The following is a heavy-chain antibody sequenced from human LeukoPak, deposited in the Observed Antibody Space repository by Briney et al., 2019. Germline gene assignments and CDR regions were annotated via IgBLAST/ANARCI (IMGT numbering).Heavy chain of an antibody. V-gene: IGHV3-7*01. CDR2: IKQDGSEK. CDR3: CTAAIFDY. CDR1: GFTFSSHA. J-gene: IGHJ4*02. D-gene: IGHD2-2*01. Sequence: GGSLRLSCAASGFTFSSHAMSWVRQAPGKGLEWVANIKQDGSEKYYVDSVKGRFTISRDNAKNSLYLQMNSLRAEDTAVYYCCTAAIFDYWGQGTLVTVSS.